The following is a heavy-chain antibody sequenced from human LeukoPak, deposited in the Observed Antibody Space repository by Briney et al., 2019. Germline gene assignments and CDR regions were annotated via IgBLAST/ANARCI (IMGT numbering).Heavy chain of an antibody. CDR1: GYTFTGYY. CDR2: FNPNSGGT. CDR3: ARPGAAYCGGDCYLSDAFDI. Sequence: ASVKVSCKASGYTFTGYYMHWVRQAPGQGLEWMGWFNPNSGGTNYAQKFQGRVTMTRDTSISTAYLQWSSLKASDTAMYYCARPGAAYCGGDCYLSDAFDIWGQGTMVTVSS. D-gene: IGHD2-21*01. J-gene: IGHJ3*02. V-gene: IGHV1-2*02.